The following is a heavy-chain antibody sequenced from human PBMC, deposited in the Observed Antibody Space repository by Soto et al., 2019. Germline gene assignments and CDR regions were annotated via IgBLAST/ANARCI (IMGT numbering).Heavy chain of an antibody. D-gene: IGHD3-10*01. J-gene: IGHJ4*02. V-gene: IGHV3-21*01. CDR3: ARDKRPSGVDY. CDR2: ISRGSSYI. CDR1: GFTFSSYR. Sequence: GGSLRLSCAASGFTFSSYRMNWVRQAPGKGLEWVSSISRGSSYIYYADSVKGRFTISRDNAKNSLYLQMNSLRAVDTAVYYCARDKRPSGVDYWGPGTLVTVSS.